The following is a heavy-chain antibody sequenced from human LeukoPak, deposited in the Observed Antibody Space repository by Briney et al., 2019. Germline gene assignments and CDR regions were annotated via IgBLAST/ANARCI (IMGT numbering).Heavy chain of an antibody. J-gene: IGHJ6*03. D-gene: IGHD6-19*01. Sequence: PSETLSLTCSVSGYSMSSGYYWGWIRQPPERGLEWIGSMYHTGSTYYNPSLKSRVNISVDTSKNQFYLKVSSVTAADTAVYYCARPRVGSSGWYWYYYYYMDVWGKGTTVTISS. V-gene: IGHV4-38-2*02. CDR2: MYHTGST. CDR1: GYSMSSGYY. CDR3: ARPRVGSSGWYWYYYYYMDV.